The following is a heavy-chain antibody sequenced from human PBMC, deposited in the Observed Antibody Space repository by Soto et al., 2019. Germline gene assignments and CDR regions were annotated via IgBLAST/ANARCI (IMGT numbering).Heavy chain of an antibody. CDR1: GGSISSFY. D-gene: IGHD5-12*01. J-gene: IGHJ4*02. CDR2: IYYSGST. V-gene: IGHV4-59*01. Sequence: SETLSLTCTVSGGSISSFYWSWIRQPPGKGLEWIGYIYYSGSTKYNPSLKSRVTISVDTSKNQFSLKLSSVTAADTAVYYCARYRRGYSGYDWDYFDYWGQGTLVTVSS. CDR3: ARYRRGYSGYDWDYFDY.